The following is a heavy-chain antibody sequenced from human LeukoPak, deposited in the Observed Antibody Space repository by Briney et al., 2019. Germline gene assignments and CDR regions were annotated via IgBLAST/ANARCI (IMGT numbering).Heavy chain of an antibody. D-gene: IGHD2-2*01. J-gene: IGHJ6*02. Sequence: PSETLSLTCTVSGGSISSYYWSWIRQPAGKGLEWIGRIYTSGSTNYNPSLKSRVTMSVDTSKNQFSLKLSSATAADTAVYYYARSGLVVVPEYGMDVWGQGTTVTVSS. CDR2: IYTSGST. CDR1: GGSISSYY. V-gene: IGHV4-4*07. CDR3: ARSGLVVVPEYGMDV.